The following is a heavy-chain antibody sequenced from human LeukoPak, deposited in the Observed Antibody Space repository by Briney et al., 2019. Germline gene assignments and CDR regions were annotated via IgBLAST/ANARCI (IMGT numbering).Heavy chain of an antibody. D-gene: IGHD6-19*01. Sequence: PSETLSLTCTVSGGSISSGSYYWSWIRQPAAKGLEWIGRIYTSGSTNYNRSLKSRVTISVDTSKNQFSLKLSSVTAADTAVYYCARGDSSGWYHFDYWGQGTLVTVSS. J-gene: IGHJ4*02. CDR2: IYTSGST. V-gene: IGHV4-61*02. CDR1: GGSISSGSYY. CDR3: ARGDSSGWYHFDY.